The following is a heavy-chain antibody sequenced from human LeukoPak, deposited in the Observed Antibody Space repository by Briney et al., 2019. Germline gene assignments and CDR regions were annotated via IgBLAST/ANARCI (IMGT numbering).Heavy chain of an antibody. CDR2: ITSSGTYI. CDR3: ARASGGWHLDY. V-gene: IGHV3-21*01. D-gene: IGHD3-10*01. Sequence: PGGSLRLSCAASGFTFNVLHMYWVRQAPGKGLEWISSITSSGTYITYADSIQGRFTISRDNAKNSLYLQMNSLRVDDTALYYCARASGGWHLDYWGHGTLVTVSS. J-gene: IGHJ4*01. CDR1: GFTFNVLH.